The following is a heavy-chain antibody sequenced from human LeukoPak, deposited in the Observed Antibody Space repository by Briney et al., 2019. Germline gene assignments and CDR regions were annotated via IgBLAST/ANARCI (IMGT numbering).Heavy chain of an antibody. J-gene: IGHJ3*01. CDR2: ISGSGSYI. CDR1: GFIFSSYA. CDR3: ARGLGSGDYVANAFDF. Sequence: SGGSLRLSCAASGFIFSSYAMNWVRKAPGKGLEWVSSISGSGSYIHYADSMKGRFTISRDNAKKSVYLHMSRLRAEDTAVYYCARGLGSGDYVANAFDFWGRGTTVSVS. V-gene: IGHV3-21*01. D-gene: IGHD4-17*01.